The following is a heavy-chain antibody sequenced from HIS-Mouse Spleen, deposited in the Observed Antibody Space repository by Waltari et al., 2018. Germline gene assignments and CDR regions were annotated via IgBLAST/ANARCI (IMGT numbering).Heavy chain of an antibody. V-gene: IGHV1-8*01. CDR3: ARRRAARVGCNWFDP. CDR1: GYTFTSYD. J-gene: IGHJ5*02. Sequence: QVQLVQSGAEVKTPGASVKVPCKASGYTFTSYDINGVRTAPGQGLEGMGWMNPNSGNTGYAQKFQGRVTMTRNTSISTAYMELSSLRSEDTAVYYCARRRAARVGCNWFDPWGQGTLVTVSS. D-gene: IGHD6-6*01. CDR2: MNPNSGNT.